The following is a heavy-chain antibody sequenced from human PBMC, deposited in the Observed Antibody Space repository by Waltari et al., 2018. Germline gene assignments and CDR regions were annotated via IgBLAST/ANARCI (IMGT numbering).Heavy chain of an antibody. CDR2: IIPIFGTA. J-gene: IGHJ3*02. V-gene: IGHV1-69*01. Sequence: QVQLVQSGAEVKKPGSSVKVSCKASGGTFSSYAISWVRQAPGQGLEWMGGIIPIFGTANYAQKFLGRVTITADESTSTAYMELSSLRSEDTAVYYCARPSIFGVVINHDAFDIWGQGTMVTVSS. D-gene: IGHD3-3*01. CDR3: ARPSIFGVVINHDAFDI. CDR1: GGTFSSYA.